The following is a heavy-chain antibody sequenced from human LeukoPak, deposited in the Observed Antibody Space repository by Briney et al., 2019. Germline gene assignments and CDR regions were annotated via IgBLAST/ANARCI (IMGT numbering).Heavy chain of an antibody. CDR1: GYTFSNYF. J-gene: IGHJ4*02. V-gene: IGHV1-46*01. CDR2: INPSGGGT. D-gene: IGHD4-17*01. CDR3: ARDLGDDYGDYPPVSLHHTSGWQWEPGLDY. Sequence: GASVKVSCKASGYTFSNYFMHWVRQAPGQGLEWMGIINPSGGGTSYAQKFQGRVTMTRDTSTSTVYMELSRLRSEDTAVYYCARDLGDDYGDYPPVSLHHTSGWQWEPGLDYWGQGTLVTVSS.